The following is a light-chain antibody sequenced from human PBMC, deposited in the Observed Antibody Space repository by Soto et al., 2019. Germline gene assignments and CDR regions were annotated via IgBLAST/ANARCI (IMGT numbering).Light chain of an antibody. CDR2: AAS. V-gene: IGKV3-15*01. Sequence: EIVLTQSPGTLSLSPGDRATLSCKASQSVADNYLAWYQQKPGQAPRLLIYAASTRATGIPARFSGSGSGTEFTLTISSLQSEDFAVYYCQQYNYWPKLTFGGGTRVEIK. CDR3: QQYNYWPKLT. J-gene: IGKJ4*01. CDR1: QSVADN.